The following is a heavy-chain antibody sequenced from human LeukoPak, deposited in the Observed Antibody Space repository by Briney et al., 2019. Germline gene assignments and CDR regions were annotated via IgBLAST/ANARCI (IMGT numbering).Heavy chain of an antibody. CDR3: ARGWDSPYYYYYMDV. V-gene: IGHV4-39*07. J-gene: IGHJ6*03. CDR1: GGSISSSSYY. Sequence: PSETLSLTFTVSGGSISSSSYYWGWIRQPPGKGLEWIGSIYYSGSTYYNPSLKSRVTISVDTSKNQFSLKLSSVTAADTAVYYCARGWDSPYYYYYMDVWGKGTTVTVSS. CDR2: IYYSGST. D-gene: IGHD1-26*01.